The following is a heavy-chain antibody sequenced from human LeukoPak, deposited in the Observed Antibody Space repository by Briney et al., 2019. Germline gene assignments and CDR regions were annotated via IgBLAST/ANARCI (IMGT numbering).Heavy chain of an antibody. D-gene: IGHD1-26*01. CDR3: ARVPRGDY. Sequence: GGSLRLSCAASGFTFSSYSMNWVRQAPGKGLEWVSSISSSSSYIYHADSVKGRFTISRDNAKNSLYLQMNSLRAEDTAVYYCARVPRGDYWGQGTLVTVSS. V-gene: IGHV3-21*01. J-gene: IGHJ4*02. CDR2: ISSSSSYI. CDR1: GFTFSSYS.